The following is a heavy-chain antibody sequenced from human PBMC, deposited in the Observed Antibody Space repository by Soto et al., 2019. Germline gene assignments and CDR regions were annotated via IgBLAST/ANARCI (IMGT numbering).Heavy chain of an antibody. V-gene: IGHV4-34*02. D-gene: IGHD1-26*01. CDR2: INHGGGT. J-gene: IGHJ3*02. CDR1: GGSLSGYY. Sequence: QVQLQQWGAGLLKPSETLSLTCAVYGGSLSGYYWNWIRQPPGKGLEWIGEINHGGGTDYNPSLKSRVTISLETSKKQFSQKLNSVTAADTAVYYCARGQSSGSYYAEVGFDIWGQGTMVTVSS. CDR3: ARGQSSGSYYAEVGFDI.